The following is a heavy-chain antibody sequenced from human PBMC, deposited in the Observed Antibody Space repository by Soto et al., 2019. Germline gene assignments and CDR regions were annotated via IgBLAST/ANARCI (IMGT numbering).Heavy chain of an antibody. Sequence: SETLSLTCAVYGGSFCGYYWSWIRQPPGKGLEWIGEINHSGSTNYNPSLKSRVTISVDTSKNQFSLKLSSVTAADTAVYYCAKALNHYFQHWGQGTLVTVSS. CDR1: GGSFCGYY. CDR2: INHSGST. J-gene: IGHJ1*01. CDR3: AKALNHYFQH. V-gene: IGHV4-34*01.